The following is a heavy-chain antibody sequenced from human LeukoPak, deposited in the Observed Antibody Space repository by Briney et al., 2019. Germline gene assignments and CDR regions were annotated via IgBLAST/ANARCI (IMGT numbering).Heavy chain of an antibody. CDR2: ISGSGGST. J-gene: IGHJ4*02. D-gene: IGHD2-15*01. V-gene: IGHV3-23*01. CDR3: AKFRRDATYYFDY. CDR1: GFTFSSYA. Sequence: GGSLRLSCAASGFTFSSYAMSWVRQAPGKGLEWVSAISGSGGSTYYADSVKGRFTISRDNSKNTLYLRMNSLRAEDTAVYYCAKFRRDATYYFDYWGQGTLVTVSS.